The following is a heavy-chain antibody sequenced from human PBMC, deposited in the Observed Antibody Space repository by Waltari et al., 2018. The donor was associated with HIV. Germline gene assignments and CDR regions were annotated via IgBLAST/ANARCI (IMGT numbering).Heavy chain of an antibody. Sequence: QVQLVQSGAEVKKPGASVKVSCKVSGYTLTELSMPWVRQAPGKGLEWMGGFDPEDGETIYAQKFQGRVTMTEDTSTDTAYMELSSLRSEDTAVYYCATDFTAMGTHSDAFDIWGQGTMVTVSS. V-gene: IGHV1-24*01. CDR1: GYTLTELS. J-gene: IGHJ3*02. CDR3: ATDFTAMGTHSDAFDI. CDR2: FDPEDGET. D-gene: IGHD5-18*01.